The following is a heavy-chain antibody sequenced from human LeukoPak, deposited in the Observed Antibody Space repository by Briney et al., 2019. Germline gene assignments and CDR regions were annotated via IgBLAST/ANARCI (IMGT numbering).Heavy chain of an antibody. D-gene: IGHD3-10*01. CDR2: TSAYNGNT. CDR1: GYTFTSYG. Sequence: GASVKVSCKASGYTFTSYGISWVRQAPGQGLEWMGWTSAYNGNTNYAQKLQGRVTMTTDTSTSTAYMELRSLRSDDTAVYYCATNILVRDIINWFDPWGQGTLVTVSS. V-gene: IGHV1-18*01. J-gene: IGHJ5*02. CDR3: ATNILVRDIINWFDP.